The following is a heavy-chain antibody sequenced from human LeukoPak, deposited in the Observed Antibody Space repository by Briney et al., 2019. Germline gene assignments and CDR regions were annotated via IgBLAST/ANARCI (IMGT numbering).Heavy chain of an antibody. Sequence: GESLKISCKGSRYTFTNYWIGWVRQMPGKGLEWMGIIYPGDSDTRYGPSLQGQVTISADKSISTACLQWSSLKASDTAIYYCTTHKNYYDRSGYYPTGDYWGQGTLVTVS. D-gene: IGHD3-22*01. CDR2: IYPGDSDT. V-gene: IGHV5-51*01. CDR3: TTHKNYYDRSGYYPTGDY. J-gene: IGHJ4*02. CDR1: RYTFTNYW.